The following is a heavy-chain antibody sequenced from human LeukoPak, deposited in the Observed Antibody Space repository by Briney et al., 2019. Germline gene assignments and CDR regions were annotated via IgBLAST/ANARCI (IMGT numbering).Heavy chain of an antibody. D-gene: IGHD4-11*01. CDR3: TTYDYKIDY. CDR1: GFAFSNAW. CDR2: IRSTSSGGTT. V-gene: IGHV3-15*01. Sequence: GGSLRLSCAASGFAFSNAWMSWVRQAPGKGLEWVGRIRSTSSGGTTEYAAPLKGRFTTSRDDSKNTLYLQMNSLTTEDTAVYFCTTYDYKIDYWGQGTLVTVSS. J-gene: IGHJ4*02.